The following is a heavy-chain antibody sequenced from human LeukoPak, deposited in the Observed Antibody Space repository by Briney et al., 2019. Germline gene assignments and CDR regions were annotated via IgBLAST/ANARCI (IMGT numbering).Heavy chain of an antibody. CDR3: AGREYHDSSVGGWFDP. D-gene: IGHD3-22*01. V-gene: IGHV4-59*08. Sequence: SETLSLTCTVSGGSISSYYWSWIRQPPGKGLEWIGYIYYSGSTNYNPSLKSRVTISVDTSKNQFSLKLRTVTAADTALYYCAGREYHDSSVGGWFDPWGQGTLVTVSS. CDR1: GGSISSYY. J-gene: IGHJ5*02. CDR2: IYYSGST.